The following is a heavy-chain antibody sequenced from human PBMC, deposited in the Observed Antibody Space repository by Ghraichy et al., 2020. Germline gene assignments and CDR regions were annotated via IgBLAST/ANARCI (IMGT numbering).Heavy chain of an antibody. Sequence: GGSLRLSCVASGFTFSSDWMSWVRQAPGKGLEWMANIKQDEGEKYYVDSVKGRFTISRDNAKNSLFLQMNSLRAEDTAVYYCARVGYYGSGPISYWGQGTLVTVSS. J-gene: IGHJ4*02. CDR1: GFTFSSDW. CDR3: ARVGYYGSGPISY. D-gene: IGHD3-10*01. V-gene: IGHV3-7*01. CDR2: IKQDEGEK.